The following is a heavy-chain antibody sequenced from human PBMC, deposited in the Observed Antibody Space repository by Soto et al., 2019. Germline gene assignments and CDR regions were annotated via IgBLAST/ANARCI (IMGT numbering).Heavy chain of an antibody. CDR3: AREGLEVATTLLSLWFDT. J-gene: IGHJ5*02. D-gene: IGHD2-15*01. CDR2: IYYSGST. Sequence: PSETLSLTCTVSGGSISCGGHYWSWIRQHPGKGLEWIGYIYYSGSTYYNPSLKSRVTISVDTSKNQFSLKLSSVTAADTAVYYCAREGLEVATTLLSLWFDTCSQGTLVTVSS. CDR1: GGSISCGGHY. V-gene: IGHV4-31*03.